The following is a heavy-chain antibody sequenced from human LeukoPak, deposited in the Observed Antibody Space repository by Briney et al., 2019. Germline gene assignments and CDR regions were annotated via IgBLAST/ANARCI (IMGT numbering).Heavy chain of an antibody. Sequence: GGSLTLSCAASGFTLTTYSIHWVRQAPGKGLEWVAVMSYDGTNKYYADSVKGRFIISRDNSENTVYLQMNDLRAEDTAVYYCARVRVPSRILLPYFDYWGQGTLVTVSS. J-gene: IGHJ4*02. CDR3: ARVRVPSRILLPYFDY. CDR2: MSYDGTNK. CDR1: GFTLTTYS. D-gene: IGHD2-15*01. V-gene: IGHV3-30*03.